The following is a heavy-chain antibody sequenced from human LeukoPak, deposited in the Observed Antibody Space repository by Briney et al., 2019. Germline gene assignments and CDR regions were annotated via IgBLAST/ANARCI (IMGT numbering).Heavy chain of an antibody. Sequence: GSSVKVSCKASGGTFSSYAISWVRQAPGQGLEWMGGIIPIFGTANYAQKFQGRVTITADESTSTAYMELSSLRSDDTAVYYCARDGPSGGSLPDYWGQGTLVTVSS. D-gene: IGHD2-15*01. CDR3: ARDGPSGGSLPDY. J-gene: IGHJ4*02. CDR2: IIPIFGTA. V-gene: IGHV1-69*01. CDR1: GGTFSSYA.